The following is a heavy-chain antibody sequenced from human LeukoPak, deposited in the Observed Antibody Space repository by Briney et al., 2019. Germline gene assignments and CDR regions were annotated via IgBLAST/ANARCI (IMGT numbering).Heavy chain of an antibody. J-gene: IGHJ6*03. CDR3: AKTFQWFYMDV. V-gene: IGHV3-23*01. CDR1: GFMFDDYG. Sequence: PGGSLRLSCAASGFMFDDYGMNWVRQAPGKGLECVSVISGSDGSTYYADSVKGRFTISRDNSKNTLYLQMNSLRAEDTAVYYCAKTFQWFYMDVWGKGTTVTISS. D-gene: IGHD2-8*01. CDR2: ISGSDGST.